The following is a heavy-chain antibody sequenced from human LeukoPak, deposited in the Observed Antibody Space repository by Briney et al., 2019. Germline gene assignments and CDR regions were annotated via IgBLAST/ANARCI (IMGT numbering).Heavy chain of an antibody. CDR1: DDSITMYY. CDR3: ARGRVSSSTWYSTYYYFFYMDF. D-gene: IGHD4-11*01. V-gene: IGHV4-59*01. CDR2: VDHTGST. J-gene: IGHJ6*03. Sequence: PSETLSLTCTVSDDSITMYYWSWIRQPPGEGLEWIGYVDHTGSTKFNPSLNGRVSISRDTSKNFFSLRLRSVTAADTAVYFCARGRVSSSTWYSTYYYFFYMDFWGKGTTVTVSS.